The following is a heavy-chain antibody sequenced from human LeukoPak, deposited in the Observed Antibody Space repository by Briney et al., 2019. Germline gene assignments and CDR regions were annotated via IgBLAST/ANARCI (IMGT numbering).Heavy chain of an antibody. CDR2: ISGSGGST. CDR3: AKDRSSIAARLPSWYFDL. CDR1: GFTFSSYA. V-gene: IGHV3-23*01. D-gene: IGHD6-6*01. J-gene: IGHJ2*01. Sequence: GGSLRLSCAASGFTFSSYAMSWVRQAPGKGLEWVSAISGSGGSTYYADSVKGRFTISRDNSKNTLYLQMNSLRAEDTAVYYCAKDRSSIAARLPSWYFDLWGRGTLVTVSS.